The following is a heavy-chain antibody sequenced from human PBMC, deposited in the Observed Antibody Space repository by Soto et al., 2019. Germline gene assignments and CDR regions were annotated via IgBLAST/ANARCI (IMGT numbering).Heavy chain of an antibody. CDR1: GFTFSSYA. CDR2: ISGSGGST. D-gene: IGHD2-15*01. CDR3: AKDRNDIVVVIAATVDPLDY. J-gene: IGHJ4*02. V-gene: IGHV3-23*01. Sequence: GASLRLSCAASGFTFSSYAMSWVRQAPGKGLEWVSAISGSGGSTYYADSVKGRFTISRDNSKNTLYLQMNSLRAEDTAVYYCAKDRNDIVVVIAATVDPLDYWGQGTLVTVS.